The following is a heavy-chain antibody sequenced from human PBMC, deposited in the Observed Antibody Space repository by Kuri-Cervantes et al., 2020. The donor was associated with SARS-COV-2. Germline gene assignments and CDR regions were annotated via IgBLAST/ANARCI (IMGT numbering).Heavy chain of an antibody. V-gene: IGHV3-30-3*01. J-gene: IGHJ5*02. D-gene: IGHD3-3*01. CDR2: ISYDGSNK. CDR3: ASLSNLEWLPP. CDR1: GFTFSSYA. Sequence: LSLTCAASGFTFSSYAMHWVRQAPGKGLEWVAVISYDGSNKYYADSVKGRFTISRDNAKNTLYLQMNSLRAEDTAVYYCASLSNLEWLPPWGQGTLVTVSS.